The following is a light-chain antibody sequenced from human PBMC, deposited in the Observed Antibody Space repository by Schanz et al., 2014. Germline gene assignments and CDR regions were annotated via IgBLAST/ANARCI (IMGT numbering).Light chain of an antibody. CDR2: EVS. J-gene: IGLJ2*01. V-gene: IGLV2-8*01. CDR1: SSDVGGYNY. CDR3: SSYAGSDNVV. Sequence: QSALTQPPSASGSPGQSVTISCSGTSSDVGGYNYVSWYQQHPGKAPKVMIYEVSKRPSGVPDRFSGSKSGNSASLTVSGLQAEDEAEDYCSSYAGSDNVVFGGGTKLTVL.